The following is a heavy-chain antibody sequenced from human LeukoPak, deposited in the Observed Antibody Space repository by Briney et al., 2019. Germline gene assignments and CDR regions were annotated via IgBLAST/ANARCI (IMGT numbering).Heavy chain of an antibody. J-gene: IGHJ6*04. CDR1: GFTFSSYE. CDR2: ISSSGSTI. V-gene: IGHV3-48*03. Sequence: GRSLRLSCAGSGFTFSSYEMNWVRQAPGKGLEWVSYISSSGSTIYYADSVKGRFTISRDNAKNSLYLQMNSLRAEDTAVYYCAELGITMIGGVWGKGTTVTISS. D-gene: IGHD3-10*02. CDR3: AELGITMIGGV.